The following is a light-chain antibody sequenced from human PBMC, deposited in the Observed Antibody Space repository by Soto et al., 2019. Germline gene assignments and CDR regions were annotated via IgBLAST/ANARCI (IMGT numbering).Light chain of an antibody. CDR1: QSISDW. Sequence: DIQMTQSPSTLSASVGDRVTITCRASQSISDWLAWYQQKPGESPKLLIYKASNLDKGVPSRFSGSGSETEFTLTISSLQPGDFATYYCLQYRSLGSFGQGTRVEIK. CDR2: KAS. CDR3: LQYRSLGS. J-gene: IGKJ1*01. V-gene: IGKV1-5*03.